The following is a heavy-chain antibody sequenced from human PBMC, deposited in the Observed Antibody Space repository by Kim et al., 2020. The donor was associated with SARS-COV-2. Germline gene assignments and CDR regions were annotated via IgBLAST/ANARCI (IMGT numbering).Heavy chain of an antibody. D-gene: IGHD6-13*01. CDR3: ARRTASSWYPYWFDP. J-gene: IGHJ5*02. CDR1: GGSISSYY. V-gene: IGHV4-59*08. Sequence: TETLSLTCTVSGGSISSYYWSWIRQPPGKGLEWIGYIYYSGSTTYNPSLKSRVTISVDTSKNQFSLRLSSVTAADTAVYYCARRTASSWYPYWFDPWGQG. CDR2: IYYSGST.